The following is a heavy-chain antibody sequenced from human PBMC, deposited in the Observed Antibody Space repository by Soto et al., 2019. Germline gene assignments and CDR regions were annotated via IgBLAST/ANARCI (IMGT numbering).Heavy chain of an antibody. D-gene: IGHD3-10*01. Sequence: GGSLRLSCAASGFTFSTYTMNWVRQAPGRGLEWVSAISGSGGSTYYADSVKGRFTISRDNSKNTLYLQMNSLRAEDTAVYYCANPPLWFGGGIVPYYYYGMDAWGQGTTDTVSS. CDR1: GFTFSTYT. J-gene: IGHJ6*02. V-gene: IGHV3-23*01. CDR2: ISGSGGST. CDR3: ANPPLWFGGGIVPYYYYGMDA.